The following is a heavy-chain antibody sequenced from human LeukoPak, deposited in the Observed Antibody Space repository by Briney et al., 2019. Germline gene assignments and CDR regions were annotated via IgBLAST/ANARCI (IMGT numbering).Heavy chain of an antibody. D-gene: IGHD3-9*01. Sequence: GGSLRLSCAASGFTFSSYGMHWVRQAPGKGLEWVAVISYDGSNKYYADSMKGRFTISRDNSKNTLYLQMNSLRAEDTAVYYCAKDRFGNYDILTGPLGYWGQGTLVTVSS. V-gene: IGHV3-30*18. CDR3: AKDRFGNYDILTGPLGY. J-gene: IGHJ4*02. CDR2: ISYDGSNK. CDR1: GFTFSSYG.